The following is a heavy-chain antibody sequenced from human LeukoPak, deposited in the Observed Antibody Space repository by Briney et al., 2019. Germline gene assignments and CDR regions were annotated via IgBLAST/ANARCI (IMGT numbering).Heavy chain of an antibody. D-gene: IGHD2-2*01. J-gene: IGHJ4*02. CDR2: IYSGDNT. CDR3: ARGRKYCSSTSSCYAGDFDY. CDR1: GFTVSNNY. V-gene: IGHV3-66*01. Sequence: GSLRLSCAASGFTVSNNYMSWVRQAAGKGLEWVSFIYSGDNTYYADSVKGRFTISRDNSRNTLYLQMNTLRAEDTAVYYCARGRKYCSSTSSCYAGDFDYWGQGTLVTVSS.